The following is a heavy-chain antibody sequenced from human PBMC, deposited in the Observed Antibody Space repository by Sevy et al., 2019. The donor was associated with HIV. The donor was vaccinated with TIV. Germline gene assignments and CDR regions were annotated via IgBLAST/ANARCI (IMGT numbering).Heavy chain of an antibody. CDR1: GGSISGGNYF. D-gene: IGHD1-26*01. CDR2: IHYSGTT. J-gene: IGHJ4*01. CDR3: ARDSGNYPYYFDY. Sequence: GSLRLSWTVSGGSISGGNYFWSWIRQSPGKGLEWIGYIHYSGTTNYTPSLKSRVTISVDTSKNKFSLKLRSVTAADTAVYYCARDSGNYPYYFDYWGQGTLVTVSS. V-gene: IGHV4-61*01.